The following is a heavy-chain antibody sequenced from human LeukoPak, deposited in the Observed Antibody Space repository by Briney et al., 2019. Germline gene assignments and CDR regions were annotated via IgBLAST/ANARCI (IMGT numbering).Heavy chain of an antibody. CDR2: IKQDGSEK. J-gene: IGHJ4*02. CDR3: ARFNVEYSSSYFDY. D-gene: IGHD6-6*01. Sequence: GGSLRLSCAASGFTFSSYWMSWVRQAPGKGLEWVANIKQDGSEKYYVDSVKGRFTISRDNAKNSLYLQMNSLRAGDTAVYYCARFNVEYSSSYFDYWGQGTLVTVSS. V-gene: IGHV3-7*03. CDR1: GFTFSSYW.